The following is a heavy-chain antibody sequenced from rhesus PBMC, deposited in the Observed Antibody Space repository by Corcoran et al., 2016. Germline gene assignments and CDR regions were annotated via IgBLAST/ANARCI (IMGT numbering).Heavy chain of an antibody. CDR3: ARRPMGYGSSYFDY. V-gene: IGHV4S7*01. Sequence: QVQLQESGPGLVKPSETLSLTCAVSGGSIRGGYGWSWIRQPPGKGLEWIGHIFGSIGSTYYNPSLKSRVTISRDTSKNQFSLKRSSVTAADTAVYYCARRPMGYGSSYFDYWGQGVLVTVSS. CDR1: GGSIRGGYG. CDR2: IFGSIGST. D-gene: IGHD4-29*01. J-gene: IGHJ4*01.